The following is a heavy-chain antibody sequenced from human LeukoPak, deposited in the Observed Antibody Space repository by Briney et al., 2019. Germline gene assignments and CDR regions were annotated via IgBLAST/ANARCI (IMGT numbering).Heavy chain of an antibody. J-gene: IGHJ4*02. V-gene: IGHV1-46*01. CDR3: ARGYTYGDY. CDR1: GYTLTELS. Sequence: ASVKVFCKVSGYTLTELSMHWVRQAPGRGLEWMGIINPSSGSTSYAQNFQGRVTMTRDTSSSTVNMELSSLRSEDTAVYYCARGYTYGDYWGQGTPVTVSS. D-gene: IGHD5-18*01. CDR2: INPSSGST.